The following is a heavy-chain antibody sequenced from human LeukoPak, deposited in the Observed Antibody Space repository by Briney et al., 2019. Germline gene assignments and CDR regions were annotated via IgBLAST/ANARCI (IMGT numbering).Heavy chain of an antibody. J-gene: IGHJ6*02. CDR1: GGSISSYY. CDR3: AREGYSYGYGVYYYGMDV. V-gene: IGHV4-59*01. Sequence: SETLSLTCTVSGGSISSYYWSWTRQPPGKGLEWIGYIYYSGSTNYNPSLKSRVTISVDTSKNQFSLKLSSVTAADTAVYYCAREGYSYGYGVYYYGMDVWGQGTTVTVSS. D-gene: IGHD5-18*01. CDR2: IYYSGST.